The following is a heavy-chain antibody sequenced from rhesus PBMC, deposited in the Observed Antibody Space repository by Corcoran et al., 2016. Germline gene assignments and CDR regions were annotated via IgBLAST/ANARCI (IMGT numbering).Heavy chain of an antibody. Sequence: EGGPGLVKPSETLSLTCAVSGDSINSYWWNWIRQPPGKGLEWIGEIKGKSGSTNYNPPLKGRVTISKAASKNQFSLKLSSGTAPYPALYYWARRGVRAHFEFWGQGALVTVSS. J-gene: IGHJ1*01. CDR2: IKGKSGST. V-gene: IGHV4-80*01. D-gene: IGHD5-24*01. CDR3: ARRGVRAHFEF. CDR1: GDSINSYW.